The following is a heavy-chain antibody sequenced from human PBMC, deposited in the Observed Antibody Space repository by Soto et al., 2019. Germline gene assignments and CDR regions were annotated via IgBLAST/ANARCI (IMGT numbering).Heavy chain of an antibody. CDR2: INPNSGGT. CDR3: AREGYCSGGSCYSDAFDI. D-gene: IGHD2-15*01. J-gene: IGHJ3*02. Sequence: ASVKVSCKASGYTFTGYYMHWVRQAPGQGLEWMGWINPNSGGTNYAQKFQGRVTMTRDTSISTAYMELSRLRSDDTAVYYCAREGYCSGGSCYSDAFDIWGQGTMVTVSS. V-gene: IGHV1-2*02. CDR1: GYTFTGYY.